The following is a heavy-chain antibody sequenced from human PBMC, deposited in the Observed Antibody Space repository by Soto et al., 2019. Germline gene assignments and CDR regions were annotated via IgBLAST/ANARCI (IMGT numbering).Heavy chain of an antibody. CDR3: ARHPNPYYGSGSYSSWFEP. V-gene: IGHV4-59*08. CDR2: IYYSGST. Sequence: PSETLSLACTVSGGSISSYYWSWIRQPPGKGLEWIGYIYYSGSTNYNPSLKSRVTISVDTSKNQFSLKLSSVTAADTAVYYCARHPNPYYGSGSYSSWFEPWGQGTLVTVSS. D-gene: IGHD3-10*01. J-gene: IGHJ5*02. CDR1: GGSISSYY.